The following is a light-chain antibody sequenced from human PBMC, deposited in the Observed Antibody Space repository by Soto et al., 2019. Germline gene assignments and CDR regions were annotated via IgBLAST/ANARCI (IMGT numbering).Light chain of an antibody. CDR3: QQSNDYWT. Sequence: DIQMTQSPSTLSASVRDRVTITCRASQSISSWLAWYQQKPGKAPKLLIYKASTLQSGVPSRFSGSGSGTEFTLAISSLQPDDSATYCCQQSNDYWTFGQWT. J-gene: IGKJ1*01. CDR1: QSISSW. CDR2: KAS. V-gene: IGKV1-5*03.